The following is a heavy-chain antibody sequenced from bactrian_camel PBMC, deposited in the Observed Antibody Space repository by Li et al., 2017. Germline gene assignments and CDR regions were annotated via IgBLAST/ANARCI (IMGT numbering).Heavy chain of an antibody. Sequence: HVQLVESGGGSVQAGGSQRLPCVVTDDAAEFEWIGWFRPDDKGERVGVAVIDRDGQTGYTDSVKDRFTISRDSAKNTLYLQMNALKPEDTAMYYCAADRVQRTFGTMLRYALHWVQGTQVTVS. CDR3: AADRVQRTFGTMLRYALH. D-gene: IGHD4*01. J-gene: IGHJ4*01. V-gene: IGHV3S55*01. CDR1: DDAAEFEW. CDR2: IDRDGQT.